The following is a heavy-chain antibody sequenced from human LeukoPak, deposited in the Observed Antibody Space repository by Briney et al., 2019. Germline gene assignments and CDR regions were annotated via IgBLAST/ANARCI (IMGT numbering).Heavy chain of an antibody. CDR2: ICTSGDCT. D-gene: IGHD3-10*01. CDR1: GFTFKNYG. CDR3: AKDFGGAGRYYCPFDP. V-gene: IGHV3-23*01. Sequence: PGGTLRLSCAASGFTFKNYGMSWVRQAPGKGLEWVSAICTSGDCTYYGDSVKGRFTISRDNSKTTGFLQMNSLRAENTAVYSCAKDFGGAGRYYCPFDPCGHRTLVTVSS. J-gene: IGHJ5*02.